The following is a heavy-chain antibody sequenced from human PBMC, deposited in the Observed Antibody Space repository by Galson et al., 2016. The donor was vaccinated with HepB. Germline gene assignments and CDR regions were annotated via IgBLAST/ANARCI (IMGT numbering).Heavy chain of an antibody. CDR2: ISGSGLKT. D-gene: IGHD3-3*01. Sequence: SLRLSCAASGFTFDTHAMNWVRQAPGKGLEWVSAISGSGLKTDYADSVKGRFTIFRDNAKNTLFLQMDSLKIDDTAIYYCAKGWSGPDSWGQGTLVTVSS. CDR3: AKGWSGPDS. V-gene: IGHV3-23*01. CDR1: GFTFDTHA. J-gene: IGHJ4*02.